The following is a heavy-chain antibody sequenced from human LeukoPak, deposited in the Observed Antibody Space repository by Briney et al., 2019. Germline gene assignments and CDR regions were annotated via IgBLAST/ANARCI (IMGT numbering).Heavy chain of an antibody. D-gene: IGHD5-18*01. CDR3: ARAPGYRGFLDY. CDR2: ISYDGSNK. CDR1: GFTFSSYG. J-gene: IGHJ4*02. Sequence: GRSLRLSCAASGFTFSSYGMHWVRQAPGKGLEWVAVISYDGSNKYYADSVKGRFTISRDNSKNTLYLQMNSLRAEDTAVYYCARAPGYRGFLDYWGQGNLVTVSS. V-gene: IGHV3-30*03.